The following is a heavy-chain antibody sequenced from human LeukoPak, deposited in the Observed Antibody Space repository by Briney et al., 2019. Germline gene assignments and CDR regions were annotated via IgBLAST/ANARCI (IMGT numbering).Heavy chain of an antibody. J-gene: IGHJ4*02. CDR2: FYYSGNT. CDR3: ARHFFGDYVFAY. V-gene: IGHV4-39*01. D-gene: IGHD4-17*01. Sequence: KPSETLSLTCTVSGDSISSSDYYWGWIRQPPGKGLEWIGSFYYSGNTYYNPSLKSRVGISVDPSKNQLSLKLSSVSAADTAVYYCARHFFGDYVFAYWGQGTLVTVSS. CDR1: GDSISSSDYY.